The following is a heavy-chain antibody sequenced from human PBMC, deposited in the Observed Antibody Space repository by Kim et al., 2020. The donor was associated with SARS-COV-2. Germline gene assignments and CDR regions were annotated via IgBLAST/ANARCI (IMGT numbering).Heavy chain of an antibody. V-gene: IGHV3-30*03. CDR2: ISCDGSSK. D-gene: IGHD3-16*02. CDR1: GFTFSGYG. CDR3: ARDLVSVMVYGLDV. J-gene: IGHJ3*01. Sequence: GGSLRLSCAASGFTFSGYGMHWVRQAPGKGLEWVSGISCDGSSKDYADSVKGRFTISRDNSKNSLYLQMNSLRAEDTAVYYCARDLVSVMVYGLDVWGQGTTVTVSS.